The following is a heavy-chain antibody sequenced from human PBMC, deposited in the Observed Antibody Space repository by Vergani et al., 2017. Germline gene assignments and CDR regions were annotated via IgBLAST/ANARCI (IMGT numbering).Heavy chain of an antibody. J-gene: IGHJ3*02. CDR1: GDSISSSNW. V-gene: IGHV4-4*03. Sequence: QVQLQESGPGLVKPPGTLSLTCAVSGDSISSSNWWSWVRQSPGKGLEWIGEIYHSGSTNYNPSLKSRVTISVDKSKNQFSLKLSSVTAADTAVYYCARQFWVSQGVGAFETWGRGTEVSVSS. CDR2: IYHSGST. CDR3: ARQFWVSQGVGAFET. D-gene: IGHD3-16*01.